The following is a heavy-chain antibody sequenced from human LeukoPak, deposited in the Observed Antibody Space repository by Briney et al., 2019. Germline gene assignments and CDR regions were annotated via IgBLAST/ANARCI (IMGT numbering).Heavy chain of an antibody. CDR3: ARAGGELLLKYFQH. CDR2: IYHSGST. V-gene: IGHV4-38-2*02. J-gene: IGHJ1*01. Sequence: SETLSLTCIVSGYSISSVYYWGWIRQPPGKGLEWIGSIYHSGSTYYNPSLKSRVTISVDTSKNQFSLKLSSVTAADTAVYYCARAGGELLLKYFQHWGQGTLVTVSS. D-gene: IGHD1-26*01. CDR1: GYSISSVYY.